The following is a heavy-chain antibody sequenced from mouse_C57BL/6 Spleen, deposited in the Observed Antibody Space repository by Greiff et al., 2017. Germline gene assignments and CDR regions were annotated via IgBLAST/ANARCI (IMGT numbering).Heavy chain of an antibody. CDR3: ARSHEADY. CDR2: IYPGDGDT. J-gene: IGHJ4*01. V-gene: IGHV1-80*01. CDR1: GYAFSSYW. Sequence: QVHVKQSGAELVKPGASVKISCKASGYAFSSYWMNWVKQRPGKGLEWIGQIYPGDGDTNYNGKFKGKATLTADKSSSTAYMQLSSLTSEDSAVYFCARSHEADYWGQGTSVIVSS.